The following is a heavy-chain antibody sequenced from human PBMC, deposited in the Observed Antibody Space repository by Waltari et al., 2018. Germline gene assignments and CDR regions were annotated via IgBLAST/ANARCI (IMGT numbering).Heavy chain of an antibody. Sequence: QVQLQESGPGLVKPSETLSLTCAVSGYSISSGYYWGWIRQPPGKGLEWIGSIYHSGSTYYNPSLKSRVTISVDTSKNQFSLKLSSVTAADTAVYYCARHLPLTSFYFDYWGQGTLVTVSS. CDR1: GYSISSGYY. V-gene: IGHV4-38-2*01. CDR2: IYHSGST. CDR3: ARHLPLTSFYFDY. J-gene: IGHJ4*02. D-gene: IGHD3-10*01.